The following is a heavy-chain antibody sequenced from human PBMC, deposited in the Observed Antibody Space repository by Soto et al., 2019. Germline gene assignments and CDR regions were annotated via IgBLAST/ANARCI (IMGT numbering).Heavy chain of an antibody. CDR3: GYVYYNSGRWDA. CDR2: IYWDDDK. D-gene: IGHD3-10*01. V-gene: IGHV2-5*02. Sequence: ITLKESGPTLVKPTQTLTLTCTFSGFSLSTSAVGVGWILQPPGKALEWLALIYWDDDKRYSPSLKSRLTISKDTSKNQVVLTMTNMYPVDTATYYCGYVYYNSGRWDAWGQGTMVTVSS. J-gene: IGHJ5*02. CDR1: GFSLSTSAVG.